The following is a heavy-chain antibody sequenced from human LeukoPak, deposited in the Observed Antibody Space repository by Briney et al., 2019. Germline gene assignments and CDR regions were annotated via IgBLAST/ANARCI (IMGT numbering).Heavy chain of an antibody. Sequence: SETLSLTCTVSGGSISSYYWSWIRQPPGKGLEWIGYIYYSGSTNYNPSLKSRVTISVDTSKNQFSLKLSSVTAADTAVYYCARPNSGSYSDAFDIWGQGTMVTVSS. CDR1: GGSISSYY. J-gene: IGHJ3*02. V-gene: IGHV4-59*01. CDR2: IYYSGST. D-gene: IGHD1-26*01. CDR3: ARPNSGSYSDAFDI.